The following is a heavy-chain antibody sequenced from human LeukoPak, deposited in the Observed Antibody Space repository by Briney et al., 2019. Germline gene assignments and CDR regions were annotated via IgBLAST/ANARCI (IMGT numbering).Heavy chain of an antibody. CDR1: GFPSSSYS. D-gene: IGHD6-13*01. CDR2: IKPDGTTK. Sequence: GGSLRLSCAASGFPSSSYSMTWVRQAPGKGLEWVANIKPDGTTKFYVDSVKGRFTISRDNALNSLYLQMNSLRAEDTAIYYCARSIPYGTTWYGRSDYWGQGTLVTVSS. CDR3: ARSIPYGTTWYGRSDY. V-gene: IGHV3-7*03. J-gene: IGHJ4*02.